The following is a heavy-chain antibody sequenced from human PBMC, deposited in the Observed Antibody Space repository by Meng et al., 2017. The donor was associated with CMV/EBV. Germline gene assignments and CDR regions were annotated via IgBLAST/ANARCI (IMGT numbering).Heavy chain of an antibody. D-gene: IGHD2-2*02. CDR1: GGSISSYY. CDR2: IYTSGST. V-gene: IGHV4-4*07. J-gene: IGHJ5*02. Sequence: GQLQGSGPGPGKPSENLSLTCTVSGGSISSYYWSWIRQPAGKGLEWIGRIYTSGSTNYNPSLKSRVTMSVDTSKNQFSLKLSSVTAADTAVYYCAREIVVVPAAIDNWFDPWGQGTLVTVSS. CDR3: AREIVVVPAAIDNWFDP.